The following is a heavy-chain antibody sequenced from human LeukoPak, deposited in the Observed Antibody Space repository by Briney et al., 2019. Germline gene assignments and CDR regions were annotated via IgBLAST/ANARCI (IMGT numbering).Heavy chain of an antibody. CDR1: GVSISSYY. CDR2: INYSGST. CDR3: ARKYGDHP. D-gene: IGHD4-17*01. Sequence: SETLSLTCTVSGVSISSYYWNWVRQPPGKGLEWIGYINYSGSTNYNPSLKSRVTISVDTSKNQYSLKLRSVTAADTAVYYCARKYGDHPWGQGTLVTVSS. J-gene: IGHJ5*02. V-gene: IGHV4-59*01.